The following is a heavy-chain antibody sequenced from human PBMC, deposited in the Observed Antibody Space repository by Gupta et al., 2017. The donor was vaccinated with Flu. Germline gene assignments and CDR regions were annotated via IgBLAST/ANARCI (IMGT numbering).Heavy chain of an antibody. D-gene: IGHD5-12*01. CDR1: GFPFSSYS. J-gene: IGHJ4*02. CDR3: ARDTYDDYVGY. Sequence: LSCAASGFPFSSYSMNWVRQAPGKGLEWVSYISSGSTTIFYSDSVKGRFTISRDDAKNSLYLHMNSLRADDTAVYYCARDTYDDYVGYWGQGTLVTVSS. CDR2: ISSGSTTI. V-gene: IGHV3-48*01.